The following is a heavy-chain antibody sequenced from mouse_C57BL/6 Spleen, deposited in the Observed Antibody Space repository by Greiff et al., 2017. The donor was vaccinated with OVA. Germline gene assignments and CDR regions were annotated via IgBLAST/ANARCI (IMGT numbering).Heavy chain of an antibody. CDR3: ARDYSNYDYYAMDY. CDR1: GYTFTDYY. J-gene: IGHJ4*01. Sequence: QVQLQQSGAELVRPGASVKLSCKASGYTFTDYYINWVKQRPGQGLEWIARIYPGSGNTYYNEKFKGKATLTAEKSSSTAYMQLSSLTSEDSAVYFCARDYSNYDYYAMDYWGQGTSVTVSS. V-gene: IGHV1-76*01. D-gene: IGHD2-5*01. CDR2: IYPGSGNT.